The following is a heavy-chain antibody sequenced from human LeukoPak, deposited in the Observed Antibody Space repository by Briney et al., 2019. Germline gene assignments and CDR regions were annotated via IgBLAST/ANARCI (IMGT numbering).Heavy chain of an antibody. Sequence: ASVKVSCKASGYTFTSYGISWVRQAPGQGLEWMGWISAYNGNTNYAQKLQGRVTMTTDTSTSTAYMELRSLRSDDTAVYYCARDPSGSGWADYFDYWGQGTLVTVSS. J-gene: IGHJ4*02. CDR1: GYTFTSYG. V-gene: IGHV1-18*01. CDR3: ARDPSGSGWADYFDY. D-gene: IGHD3-22*01. CDR2: ISAYNGNT.